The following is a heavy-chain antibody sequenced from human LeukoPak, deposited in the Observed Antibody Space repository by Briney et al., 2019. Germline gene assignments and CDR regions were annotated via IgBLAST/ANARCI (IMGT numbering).Heavy chain of an antibody. CDR3: ARADSYNPSLITFDI. CDR1: GGSISSYY. D-gene: IGHD5-18*01. CDR2: IYYSGST. J-gene: IGHJ3*02. V-gene: IGHV4-59*01. Sequence: SETLSLTCTVSGGSISSYYWSWIRQPPGKGLEWIGYIYYSGSTNYNPSLKSRVTISVDTSKNQFSLKLSSVTAADTAVYYCARADSYNPSLITFDIWGQGTMVTVSS.